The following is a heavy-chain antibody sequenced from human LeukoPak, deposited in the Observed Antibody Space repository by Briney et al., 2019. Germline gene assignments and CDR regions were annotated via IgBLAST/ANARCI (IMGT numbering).Heavy chain of an antibody. J-gene: IGHJ4*02. Sequence: SETLSLTCTVSGGSISSYYWSWIRQPPGKGLEWLGYIYYSGSTNYNPSLKSRVTISVDTSQNQFSLMLSSVTAADTAVYYCARDLLSTAGYFDYWGQGTLVTVSS. CDR2: IYYSGST. V-gene: IGHV4-59*01. CDR1: GGSISSYY. D-gene: IGHD6-19*01. CDR3: ARDLLSTAGYFDY.